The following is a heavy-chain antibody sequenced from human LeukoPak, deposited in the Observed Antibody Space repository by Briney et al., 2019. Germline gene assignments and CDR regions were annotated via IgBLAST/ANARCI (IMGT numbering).Heavy chain of an antibody. Sequence: SETLSLTCTVSGGSMSGYFWSWIRQPPGKGLEWIGYIYYSGSTNYNPSLKSRVTISVDTSKNQFSLKLSSVTAADTAVHYCARSITSSWYGDFQHWGQGTLVTVSS. CDR2: IYYSGST. V-gene: IGHV4-59*01. CDR3: ARSITSSWYGDFQH. CDR1: GGSMSGYF. J-gene: IGHJ1*01. D-gene: IGHD6-13*01.